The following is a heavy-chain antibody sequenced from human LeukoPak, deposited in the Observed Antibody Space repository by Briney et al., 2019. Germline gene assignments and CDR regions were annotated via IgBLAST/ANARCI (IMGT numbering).Heavy chain of an antibody. Sequence: PSETLSLTCAVSGYSISSGYYWGWIRQPPGKGLGWIGSIYHSGSTYYNPSLKSRVTISVDTSKNQFSLKLSPVTAADTAVYYCARSGDDYGDYSNAFDIWGQGTMVTVSS. J-gene: IGHJ3*02. V-gene: IGHV4-38-2*01. CDR1: GYSISSGYY. CDR3: ARSGDDYGDYSNAFDI. CDR2: IYHSGST. D-gene: IGHD4-17*01.